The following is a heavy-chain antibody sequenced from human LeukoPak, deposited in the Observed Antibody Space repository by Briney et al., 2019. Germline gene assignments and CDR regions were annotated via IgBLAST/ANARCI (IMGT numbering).Heavy chain of an antibody. Sequence: PGGSLRLSCAASGFTFSSYEMNWVRQAPGKGLEWVSYISSSGSTVYYADSVKGRFTISRDNAKNSLYLQMNSLRAEDTAVYYCARGGNSWYYYFDYWGQGTLVTVSS. CDR2: ISSSGSTV. CDR1: GFTFSSYE. J-gene: IGHJ4*02. V-gene: IGHV3-48*03. CDR3: ARGGNSWYYYFDY. D-gene: IGHD6-13*01.